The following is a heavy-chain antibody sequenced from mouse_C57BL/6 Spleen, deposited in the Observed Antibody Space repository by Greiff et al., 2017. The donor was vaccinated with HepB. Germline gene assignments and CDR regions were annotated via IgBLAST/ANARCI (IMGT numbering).Heavy chain of an antibody. CDR3: ARHTFYDGYYVGAMDY. D-gene: IGHD2-3*01. CDR2: ISNGGGST. CDR1: GFTFSDYY. J-gene: IGHJ4*01. Sequence: DVKLVESGGGLVQPGGSLKLSCAASGFTFSDYYMYWVRQTPEKRLEWVAYISNGGGSTYYPDTVKGRFTISRDNAKNTLYLQMSRLKSEDTAMYYCARHTFYDGYYVGAMDYWGQGTSVTVSS. V-gene: IGHV5-12*01.